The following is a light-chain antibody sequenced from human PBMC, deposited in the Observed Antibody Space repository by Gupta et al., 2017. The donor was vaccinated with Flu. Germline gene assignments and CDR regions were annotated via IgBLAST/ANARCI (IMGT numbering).Light chain of an antibody. CDR1: PSNIGSYS. J-gene: IGLJ3*02. V-gene: IGLV1-51*01. CDR2: GDN. CDR3: GPGDNSLTALV. Sequence: QSVLTQPPSVSAAPGQRVTISCSGSPSNIGSYSVSWYQQLPGTAPKLLIHGDNKRPSGIPDRFSASKSGTSATLGISGLQTGDEADYFCGPGDNSLTALVFGGGTRLTV.